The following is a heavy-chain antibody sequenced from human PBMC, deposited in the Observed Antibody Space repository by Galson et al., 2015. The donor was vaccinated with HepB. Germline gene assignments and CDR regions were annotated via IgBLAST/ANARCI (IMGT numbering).Heavy chain of an antibody. J-gene: IGHJ4*02. CDR2: IDTSFNTL. D-gene: IGHD2-8*01. Sequence: SLRLSCAASGGTLSRYGMNWVRQAPGKGLEWMSYIDTSFNTLYHGDSVKGRFTISRDNAKNSLYLQMNSLRDEDTAVYYCVRACPIQVTNAPMGVDYWGQGTLVTVSS. CDR1: GGTLSRYG. V-gene: IGHV3-48*02. CDR3: VRACPIQVTNAPMGVDY.